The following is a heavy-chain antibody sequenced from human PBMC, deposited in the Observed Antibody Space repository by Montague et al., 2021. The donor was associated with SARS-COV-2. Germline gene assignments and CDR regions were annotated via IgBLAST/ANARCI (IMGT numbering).Heavy chain of an antibody. D-gene: IGHD6-19*01. V-gene: IGHV3-53*01. J-gene: IGHJ5*02. CDR3: AREANRRYSSTAWFDP. CDR2: INTGGNT. Sequence: SLRLSCAASGFPVSSHDIHWVRQAPGKGLEWVSAINTGGNTHYADSVKGRFIISRDQSKNTLELQMNSLRAEDTAVYYCAREANRRYSSTAWFDPWGQGTLVTVSP. CDR1: GFPVSSHD.